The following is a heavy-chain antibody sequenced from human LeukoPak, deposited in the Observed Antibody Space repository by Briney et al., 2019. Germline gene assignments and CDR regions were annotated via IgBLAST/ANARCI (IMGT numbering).Heavy chain of an antibody. CDR1: GFTFSIYS. J-gene: IGHJ4*02. D-gene: IGHD5-12*01. V-gene: IGHV3-23*01. CDR2: IWPSGDKT. Sequence: PGGSLRLSCAASGFTFSIYSMNWVRRAPGKGLERVSVIWPSGDKTFYANSVKGRFTISRDNSRNTLFLQMDSLRAEDTAVYFCAKDRTPDSGYDIDSWGQGILVTVSS. CDR3: AKDRTPDSGYDIDS.